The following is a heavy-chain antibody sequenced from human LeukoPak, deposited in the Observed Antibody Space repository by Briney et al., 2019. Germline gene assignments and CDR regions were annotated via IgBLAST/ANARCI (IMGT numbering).Heavy chain of an antibody. CDR1: GGSISRDNW. Sequence: SGTLSLTCAVSGGSISRDNWWSWVRQPPGKGLEWIGEIYHGGDTYYNPSLKSRVTMSVDKSKNQFSLRLSSVTAADTAVYYCARHRDSSGSQPHYYFDYWGQGTLVTVSS. V-gene: IGHV4-4*02. J-gene: IGHJ4*02. CDR2: IYHGGDT. D-gene: IGHD3-22*01. CDR3: ARHRDSSGSQPHYYFDY.